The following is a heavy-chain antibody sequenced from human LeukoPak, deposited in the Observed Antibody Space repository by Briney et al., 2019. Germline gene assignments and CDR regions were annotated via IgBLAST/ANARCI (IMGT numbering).Heavy chain of an antibody. CDR3: AKERLQLIAHFDY. CDR1: GFTFSSYG. Sequence: PGGSLRLSCVASGFTFSSYGMHWVRQAPGKGLEWVAFIRYDGSNKYYADSVKGRFTISRDNSKNTLYLQMNSLRAEDTAVYYCAKERLQLIAHFDYWGQGTLVTVSS. V-gene: IGHV3-30*02. CDR2: IRYDGSNK. J-gene: IGHJ4*02. D-gene: IGHD5-24*01.